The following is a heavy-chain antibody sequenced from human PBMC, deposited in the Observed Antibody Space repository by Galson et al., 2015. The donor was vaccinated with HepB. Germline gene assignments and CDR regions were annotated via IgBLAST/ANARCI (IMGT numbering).Heavy chain of an antibody. V-gene: IGHV1-3*01. D-gene: IGHD3-3*01. Sequence: SVKVSCKASGYTFTSYAIHWVRQAPGQGLEWMGWINPGNGNTKYSQKFQGRVTITRDTSASTAHMELSILRSEDTAVYYCARLARPYDFWSGYSGLTVLDYWGRRTLVTVSS. CDR1: GYTFTSYA. J-gene: IGHJ4*02. CDR2: INPGNGNT. CDR3: ARLARPYDFWSGYSGLTVLDY.